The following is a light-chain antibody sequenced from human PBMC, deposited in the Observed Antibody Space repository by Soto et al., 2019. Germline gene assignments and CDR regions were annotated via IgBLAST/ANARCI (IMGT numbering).Light chain of an antibody. Sequence: QSVLTQPPSVSGAPGQRVTISCTGSSSNIGTGYDVHWYQQLPGTAPKLLIHGNSNRPSGVPDRFSGSKSCTSASLAITGLQAEDEADYYCQSYDSSLSGWLFGGGTKLTVL. V-gene: IGLV1-40*01. J-gene: IGLJ3*02. CDR1: SSNIGTGYD. CDR2: GNS. CDR3: QSYDSSLSGWL.